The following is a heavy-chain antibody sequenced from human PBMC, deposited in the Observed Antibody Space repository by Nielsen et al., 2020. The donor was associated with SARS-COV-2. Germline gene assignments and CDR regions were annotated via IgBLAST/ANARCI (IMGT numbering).Heavy chain of an antibody. CDR2: ISTSSSTT. Sequence: GESLKISCAASGFTFSSYSMNWVRQAPGKGLEWVSYISTSSSTTYYADSVKGRFTISRDNAKHSLYLQMNSLRDEDTAVYYCARDLECSSTSCSPYPHMDVWGKGTTVTVSS. CDR3: ARDLECSSTSCSPYPHMDV. J-gene: IGHJ6*03. CDR1: GFTFSSYS. V-gene: IGHV3-48*02. D-gene: IGHD2-2*01.